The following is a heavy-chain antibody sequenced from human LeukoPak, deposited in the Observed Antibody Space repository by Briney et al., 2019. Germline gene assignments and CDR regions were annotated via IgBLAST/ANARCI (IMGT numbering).Heavy chain of an antibody. CDR2: ISSSSSYI. Sequence: PGGSLRLACVASGVAIRNSWMSWVRQAPGKGLEWVSSISSSSSYIYYADSVKGRFTISRDNAKNSLYLQMNSLRAEDTAVYYCARDPVPAAQQQLVYFDYWGQGTLVTVSS. CDR3: ARDPVPAAQQQLVYFDY. J-gene: IGHJ4*02. CDR1: GVAIRNSW. V-gene: IGHV3-21*01. D-gene: IGHD6-13*01.